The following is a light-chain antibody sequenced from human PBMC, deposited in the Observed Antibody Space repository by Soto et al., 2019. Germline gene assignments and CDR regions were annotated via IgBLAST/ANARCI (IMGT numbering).Light chain of an antibody. J-gene: IGKJ5*01. Sequence: EIVMTQSPATLSVSPGERATLSCRASQSVGRNLGWYQQKPGQAPRLLIYGASTRATGIPARFSGSGSGTDFTLTISSLQSEDFAVYYCQQYNNWPPTWTFGQGTRLEIK. CDR1: QSVGRN. V-gene: IGKV3-15*01. CDR2: GAS. CDR3: QQYNNWPPTWT.